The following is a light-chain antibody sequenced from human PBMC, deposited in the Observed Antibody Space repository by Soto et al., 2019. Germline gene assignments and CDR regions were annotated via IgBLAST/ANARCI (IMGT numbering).Light chain of an antibody. CDR2: EVT. J-gene: IGLJ2*01. CDR1: SSDVGDYNY. Sequence: QSALTQPASVSGSPGQSITISCSGFSSDVGDYNYVSWYQQHAGKVPKLIIYEVTNRPLGVSSRFSGSKSGYTASLTISGLQTDDEADYYCSSYTSSIRIFGGGTRSPS. CDR3: SSYTSSIRI. V-gene: IGLV2-14*01.